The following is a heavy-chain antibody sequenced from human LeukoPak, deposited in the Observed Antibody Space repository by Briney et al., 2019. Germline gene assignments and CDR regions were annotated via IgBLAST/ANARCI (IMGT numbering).Heavy chain of an antibody. CDR2: INPNSGGT. Sequence: ASVKVSCKASGYTFTTYYMHWVRQAPGQGLEWMGWINPNSGGTNYAQKFQGRVTMTRDTSISTAYMELSRLRSDDTAVYYCARDAWPSNYDSSGYSGAFDIWGQGTMVTVSS. D-gene: IGHD3-22*01. CDR1: GYTFTTYY. CDR3: ARDAWPSNYDSSGYSGAFDI. J-gene: IGHJ3*02. V-gene: IGHV1-2*02.